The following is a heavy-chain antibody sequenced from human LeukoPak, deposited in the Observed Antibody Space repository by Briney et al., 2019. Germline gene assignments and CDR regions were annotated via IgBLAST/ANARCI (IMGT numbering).Heavy chain of an antibody. V-gene: IGHV3-23*01. CDR1: GFTFSSYA. CDR3: TRDRGSSTLGDY. Sequence: GGSLRLSCAASGFTFSSYAMSWVRQAPGKGLEWVSAISGSGGSTYYADSVKGRFTISRDNSKNTLYLQMNSLRAEDTAVYYCTRDRGSSTLGDYWGQGTLVTVSS. CDR2: ISGSGGST. D-gene: IGHD7-27*01. J-gene: IGHJ4*02.